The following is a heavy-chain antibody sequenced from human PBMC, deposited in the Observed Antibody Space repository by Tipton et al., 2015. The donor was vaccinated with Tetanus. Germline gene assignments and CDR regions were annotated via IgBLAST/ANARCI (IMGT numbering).Heavy chain of an antibody. CDR3: AKPDMVRGVSRSAFDV. D-gene: IGHD3-10*01. Sequence: QLVQSGGGVVQPGRSLRLSCAASGFIFIDHGMHWVRQAPGKGLEWVAVISYDGTNKYYGDSVKGRFTISRNNSENTLHLLMNSLRPEDTAVYFCAKPDMVRGVSRSAFDVWGQGTMVTVSS. CDR2: ISYDGTNK. J-gene: IGHJ3*01. CDR1: GFIFIDHG. V-gene: IGHV3-30*18.